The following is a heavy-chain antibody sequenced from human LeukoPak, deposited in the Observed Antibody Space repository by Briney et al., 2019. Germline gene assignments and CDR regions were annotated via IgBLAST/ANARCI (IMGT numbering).Heavy chain of an antibody. CDR2: IIPIFGTA. CDR3: ASEPINYYDSSGQNY. Sequence: SVKVSCKASGGTFSSYAISWVRQAPGQGLEWMGGIIPIFGTANYAQKFQGRVTMTRDTSISTAYMELSRLRSDDTAVYYCASEPINYYDSSGQNYWGQGTLVTVSS. V-gene: IGHV1-69*05. D-gene: IGHD3-22*01. CDR1: GGTFSSYA. J-gene: IGHJ4*02.